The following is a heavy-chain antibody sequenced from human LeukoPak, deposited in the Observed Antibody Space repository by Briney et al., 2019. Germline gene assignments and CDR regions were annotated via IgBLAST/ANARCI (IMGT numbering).Heavy chain of an antibody. Sequence: SETLSLTCTVSGGSISSGSYYWSWIRQPAGKGLEWIGRIYTSGSTYYNPSLKSRVTMSVDTSKNQFSLKLSSVTAADTAVYYCAREGAFDIWGQGTMVTVSS. CDR1: GGSISSGSYY. CDR3: AREGAFDI. V-gene: IGHV4-61*02. J-gene: IGHJ3*02. CDR2: IYTSGST.